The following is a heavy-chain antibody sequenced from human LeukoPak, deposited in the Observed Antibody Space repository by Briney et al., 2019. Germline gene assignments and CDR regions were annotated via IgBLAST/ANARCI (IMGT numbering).Heavy chain of an antibody. Sequence: GGSLRLSCGASGFTFSAYGMTWVRQAPGKGLEWVSGMSDSGTNTYYADSVKGRFTISRDNSKNTLYLQMNSLRAEDTAVYYCAKGGAVSSKSITMVRGTRRYYYYMDVWGKGTTVTISS. CDR3: AKGGAVSSKSITMVRGTRRYYYYMDV. CDR2: MSDSGTNT. V-gene: IGHV3-23*01. CDR1: GFTFSAYG. D-gene: IGHD3-10*01. J-gene: IGHJ6*03.